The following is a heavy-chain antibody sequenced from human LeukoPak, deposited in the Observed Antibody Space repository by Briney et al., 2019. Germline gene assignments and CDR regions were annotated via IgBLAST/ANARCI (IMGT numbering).Heavy chain of an antibody. V-gene: IGHV1-18*01. J-gene: IGHJ4*02. CDR1: GYSFLSYG. Sequence: ASVKVSCKASGYSFLSYGINWVRQAPGQGPEWMGWININNGNTNYVQKFQGRVTMTTDKSTSTAYMELGSLRSDDTAIYYCARKGCVGDCYLFDYWGQGTLVTVSS. CDR2: ININNGNT. CDR3: ARKGCVGDCYLFDY. D-gene: IGHD2-21*02.